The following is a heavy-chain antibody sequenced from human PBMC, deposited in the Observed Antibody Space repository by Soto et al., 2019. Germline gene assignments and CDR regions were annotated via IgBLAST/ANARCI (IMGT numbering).Heavy chain of an antibody. CDR3: AREGTNFYESSGYYFEL. Sequence: GASVKVSCKASGYTFTAYYTHWVRQAPGHGLEWVGWIDPNTGDTNYAQKFQGRVTMTRDTSINTAYMDLSSLRSDDTAVYYCAREGTNFYESSGYYFELWGQGTLVTVS. CDR1: GYTFTAYY. V-gene: IGHV1-2*02. D-gene: IGHD3-22*01. CDR2: IDPNTGDT. J-gene: IGHJ5*02.